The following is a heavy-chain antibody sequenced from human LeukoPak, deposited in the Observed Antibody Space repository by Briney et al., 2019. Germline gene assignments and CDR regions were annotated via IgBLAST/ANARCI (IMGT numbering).Heavy chain of an antibody. CDR1: GGSISGYY. CDR3: ARDMSVTTGGFDY. V-gene: IGHV4-59*01. D-gene: IGHD4-11*01. Sequence: PSETLSLTCSVSGGSISGYYWSWIRQPPGKGLEWIGYIYYSGSTNYNPSLKSRVTISVDTSKNQFSLKLSSVTAADTAVYYCARDMSVTTGGFDYWGQGTLVTVSS. CDR2: IYYSGST. J-gene: IGHJ4*02.